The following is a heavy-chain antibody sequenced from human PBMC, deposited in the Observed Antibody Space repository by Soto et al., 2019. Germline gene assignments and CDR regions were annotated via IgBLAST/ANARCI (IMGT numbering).Heavy chain of an antibody. CDR2: IYYSGST. D-gene: IGHD2-21*02. V-gene: IGHV4-31*03. CDR1: GGSISSGDYY. J-gene: IGHJ2*01. Sequence: QVQLQESGPGLVKPSQTLSLTCTVSGGSISSGDYYWSWIRQHPGKGLEWIGYIYYSGSTYYNPSLKSRVTSSVDTSKNQFALKLNSVTGADTAVYYCAREGLAYCGGDCYSTGGEGYFDLWGRGTLVTVSS. CDR3: AREGLAYCGGDCYSTGGEGYFDL.